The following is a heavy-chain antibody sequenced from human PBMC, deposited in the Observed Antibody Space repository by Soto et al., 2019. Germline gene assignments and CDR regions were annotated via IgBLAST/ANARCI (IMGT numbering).Heavy chain of an antibody. CDR3: ARDEATNRYCYDY. D-gene: IGHD2-8*01. J-gene: IGHJ4*02. V-gene: IGHV6-1*01. CDR2: TYYRSKWYD. CDR1: GDSVSSNSAA. Sequence: SQTLSLTCDISGDSVSSNSAAWNWIRQSPSRGLEWLGRTYYRSKWYDDYALSVKSRITINSDTSKNQFSLQLNFVTPEDTAVYYCARDEATNRYCYDYWGQGTVVTVSS.